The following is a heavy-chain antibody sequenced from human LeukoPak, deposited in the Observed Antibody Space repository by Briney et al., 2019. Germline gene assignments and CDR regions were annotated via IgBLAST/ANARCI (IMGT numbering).Heavy chain of an antibody. D-gene: IGHD3-22*01. CDR3: ATDYYYDSSGSYYTVDY. CDR1: GGTFSSYA. V-gene: IGHV1-69*13. J-gene: IGHJ4*02. CDR2: IIPIFGTA. Sequence: SVKVSCKASGGTFSSYAISWVRQAPGQGLEWMGGIIPIFGTANYAQKFQGRVTITADESTSTAYMELSSLRSEDTAVYYCATDYYYDSSGSYYTVDYWGQGTLVTVSS.